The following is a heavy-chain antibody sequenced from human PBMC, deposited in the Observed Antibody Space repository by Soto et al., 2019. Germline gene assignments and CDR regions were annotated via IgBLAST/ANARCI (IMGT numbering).Heavy chain of an antibody. CDR3: ARAFTIFGVVNWFDP. V-gene: IGHV4-59*12. D-gene: IGHD3-3*01. J-gene: IGHJ5*02. Sequence: SETLSLTCTVSGGSISSYYWSWIRQPPGKGLEWIGEINYSGSTNYNPSLKSRVTISVDTSKNQFSLKLSSVTAADTSVYYCARAFTIFGVVNWFDPWGQGTLVTVSS. CDR2: INYSGST. CDR1: GGSISSYY.